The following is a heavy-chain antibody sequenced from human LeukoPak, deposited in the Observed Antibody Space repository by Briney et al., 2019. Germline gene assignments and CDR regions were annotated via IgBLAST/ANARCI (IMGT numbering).Heavy chain of an antibody. J-gene: IGHJ4*02. D-gene: IGHD5-24*01. Sequence: SQTLSLTCAISGDSVSSNSATWIWIRQSPSRGLEWLGRTYYMSRWYYDYAVSLQGRISVNPDTSKNQFSLQLNSVTPEDTALYYCARYAADGHTLEYWGQGTLVTVSS. V-gene: IGHV6-1*01. CDR1: GDSVSSNSAT. CDR3: ARYAADGHTLEY. CDR2: TYYMSRWYY.